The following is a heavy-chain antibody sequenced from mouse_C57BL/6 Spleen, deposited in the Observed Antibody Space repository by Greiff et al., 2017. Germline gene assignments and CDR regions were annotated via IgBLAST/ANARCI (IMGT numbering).Heavy chain of an antibody. Sequence: EVKLQESGPGLVKPSQSLSLTCSVTGYSITSGYYWNWIRQFPGNKLEWMGYISYDGSNNYNPSLKNRISITRDTSKNQFFLKLNSVTTEDTATYYCAREDDGYYPFAYWGQGTLVTVSA. CDR1: GYSITSGYY. CDR2: ISYDGSN. J-gene: IGHJ3*01. CDR3: AREDDGYYPFAY. V-gene: IGHV3-6*01. D-gene: IGHD2-3*01.